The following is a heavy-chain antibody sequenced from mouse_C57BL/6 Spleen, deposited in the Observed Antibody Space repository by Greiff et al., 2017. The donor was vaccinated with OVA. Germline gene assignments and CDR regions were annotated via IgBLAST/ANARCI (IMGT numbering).Heavy chain of an antibody. CDR3: ARLNYGSSYYYAMDY. Sequence: EVHLVESGGGLVKPGGSLKLSCAASGFTFSDYGMHWVRQAPEKGLEWVAYISSGSSTIYYADTVKGRFTISRENAKNTLFLQMTSLRSEDTAMYYCARLNYGSSYYYAMDYWGQGTSVTVSS. J-gene: IGHJ4*01. CDR1: GFTFSDYG. D-gene: IGHD1-1*01. V-gene: IGHV5-17*01. CDR2: ISSGSSTI.